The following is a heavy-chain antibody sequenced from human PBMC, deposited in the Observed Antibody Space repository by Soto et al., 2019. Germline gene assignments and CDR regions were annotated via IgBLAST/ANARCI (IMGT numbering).Heavy chain of an antibody. D-gene: IGHD3-10*01. CDR2: IFWNDDE. CDR3: ARTRGNYYGSWSEPRFDY. Sequence: SGPTLVNPTQTLTLTCTFSGFSLSTSEVGVGWIRQPPGKALEWLALIFWNDDERYNPSLKRRLTITKDISKNQVVLTMTNMDPMDTATYYCARTRGNYYGSWSEPRFDYWGQGTLVTVSS. J-gene: IGHJ4*02. V-gene: IGHV2-5*01. CDR1: GFSLSTSEVG.